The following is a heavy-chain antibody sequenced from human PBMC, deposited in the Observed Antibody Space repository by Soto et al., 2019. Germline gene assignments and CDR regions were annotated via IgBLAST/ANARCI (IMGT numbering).Heavy chain of an antibody. V-gene: IGHV1-69*12. CDR3: AIDLCFRDGGGGSIVLVPAALGILGY. CDR1: GGTFSSYA. D-gene: IGHD2-2*01. CDR2: IIPIFGTA. J-gene: IGHJ4*02. Sequence: QVQLVQSGAEVKKPGSSVKVSCKASGGTFSSYAISWVRQAPGQGLEWMGGIIPIFGTANYAQKFQGRVTITGDYTRGTAYLGWGGLGSWGRAGYFCAIDLCFRDGGGGSIVLVPAALGILGYWGQGTLVTVSS.